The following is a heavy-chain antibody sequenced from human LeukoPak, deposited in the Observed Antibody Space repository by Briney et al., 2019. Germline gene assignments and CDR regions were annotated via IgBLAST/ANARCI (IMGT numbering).Heavy chain of an antibody. CDR1: GFTFSSYA. Sequence: GSLRLSCAASGFTFSSYAMHWVRQAPGKGLEWVAVISYDGSNKYYADSVKGRFTISRDNSKNTLYLQMNSLRAEDTAVYYCAKDGKTYYYGSGSYWFFDYWGQGTLVTVSS. V-gene: IGHV3-30*04. CDR2: ISYDGSNK. J-gene: IGHJ4*02. D-gene: IGHD3-10*01. CDR3: AKDGKTYYYGSGSYWFFDY.